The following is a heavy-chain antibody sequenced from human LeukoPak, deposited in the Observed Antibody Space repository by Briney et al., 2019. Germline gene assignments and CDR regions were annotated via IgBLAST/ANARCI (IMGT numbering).Heavy chain of an antibody. Sequence: GRSLRLSCAASGFTFSSYAMHWVRPAPGKGLEWVAVISYDGSNKYYADSVKGRFTISRDNSKNTLYLQMNSLRAEDTAVYYCARDRDGYNLSWGQGTLVTVSS. CDR3: ARDRDGYNLS. D-gene: IGHD5-24*01. CDR2: ISYDGSNK. CDR1: GFTFSSYA. V-gene: IGHV3-30*04. J-gene: IGHJ4*02.